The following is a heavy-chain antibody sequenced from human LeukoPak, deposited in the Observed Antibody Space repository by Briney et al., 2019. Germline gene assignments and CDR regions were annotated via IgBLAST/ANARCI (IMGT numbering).Heavy chain of an antibody. CDR1: GGSISSYY. Sequence: SETLSLTCTVSGGSISSYYWAWIRQPPGKGLEWIGYIHYRGGTNYNPSLKSRVTMSVDTSKNQFSLRLTSVSAADTAMYYCVRVGEWNDLVYWGQGTLVTVSS. V-gene: IGHV4-59*01. CDR3: VRVGEWNDLVY. CDR2: IHYRGGT. J-gene: IGHJ4*02. D-gene: IGHD1-1*01.